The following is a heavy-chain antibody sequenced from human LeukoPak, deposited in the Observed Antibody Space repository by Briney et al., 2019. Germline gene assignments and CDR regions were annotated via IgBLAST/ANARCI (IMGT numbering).Heavy chain of an antibody. V-gene: IGHV4-31*03. CDR2: IYYSGST. CDR3: ARGGGLAGSYYPPFDY. J-gene: IGHJ4*02. D-gene: IGHD3-10*01. Sequence: PSETLSLTCTVSGGSISSGGYYWSWIRQHPGKGLEWIGYIYYSGSTYYNPSLKSRVTISVDRSKNQFSLKLSSVTAADTAVYYCARGGGLAGSYYPPFDYWGQGTLVTVSS. CDR1: GGSISSGGYY.